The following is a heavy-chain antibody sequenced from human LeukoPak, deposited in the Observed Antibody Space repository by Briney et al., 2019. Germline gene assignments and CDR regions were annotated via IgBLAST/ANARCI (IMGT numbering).Heavy chain of an antibody. CDR2: INPDTDFT. CDR1: GYRFTDDY. CDR3: APTSEAYTSNWSV. D-gene: IGHD3-16*01. V-gene: IGHV1-2*02. Sequence: ASVKVSCKTSGYRFTDDYIHWVRQAPGQGLEWMGWINPDTDFTNYAPKFRGRVIMTWDTSISTAYLEVRRLTFDDTAIYYCAPTSEAYTSNWSVWGQGTLVTVSP. J-gene: IGHJ4*02.